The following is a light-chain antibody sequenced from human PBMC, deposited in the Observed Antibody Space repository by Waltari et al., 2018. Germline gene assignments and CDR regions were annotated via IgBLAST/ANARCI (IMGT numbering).Light chain of an antibody. Sequence: ELVMTPSPASLSVSPGERATLPCRASQSVSSNLAWYQQKPGQAPRLLIYGASTRATGIPARFSGSGSGTEFTLTISSLQSEDFAVYYCQQYNNWPPLTFGGGTKVEIK. CDR3: QQYNNWPPLT. V-gene: IGKV3-15*01. CDR1: QSVSSN. CDR2: GAS. J-gene: IGKJ4*01.